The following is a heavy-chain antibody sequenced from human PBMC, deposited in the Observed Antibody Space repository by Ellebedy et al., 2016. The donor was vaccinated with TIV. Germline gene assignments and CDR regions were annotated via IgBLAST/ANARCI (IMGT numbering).Heavy chain of an antibody. Sequence: GGSLRLXCAASGFTFSSYAMSWVRQAPGKGLEWVSATSGGGGTTYYADSVKGRFTISRDNSKNTLYLQMNSLRAEDTAVYYCAKDGEYGSGNYYISGVFDYWGQGTLVTVSS. V-gene: IGHV3-23*01. J-gene: IGHJ4*02. CDR1: GFTFSSYA. CDR2: TSGGGGTT. D-gene: IGHD3-10*01. CDR3: AKDGEYGSGNYYISGVFDY.